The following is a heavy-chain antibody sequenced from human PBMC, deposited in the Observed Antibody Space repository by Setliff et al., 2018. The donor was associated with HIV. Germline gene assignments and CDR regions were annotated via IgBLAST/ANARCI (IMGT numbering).Heavy chain of an antibody. J-gene: IGHJ4*02. CDR1: GFSFGISGMR. CDR3: ARDSGNYAFDY. D-gene: IGHD1-26*01. V-gene: IGHV2-70*04. CDR2: IDWDGDK. Sequence: TLSLTCTVSGFSFGISGMRINWIRQPPGKALEWLARIDWDGDKFYHASLKTRLTISKDTFKKQVILTVANVDPADTATYYCARDSGNYAFDYWGLGTLVTVSS.